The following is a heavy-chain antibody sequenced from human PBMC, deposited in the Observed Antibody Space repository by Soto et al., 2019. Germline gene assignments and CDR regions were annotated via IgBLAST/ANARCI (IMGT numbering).Heavy chain of an antibody. D-gene: IGHD5-12*01. Sequence: ASVKVSCKSSGFTFVSYGINWVRQAPGQGLQWMGWISAYSGDTKYAQNLQGRVTMTTDTSTSTVYMEVRSLRSDDTAIYYCARDWWGVDVDMNKNGLDPWGQGTMVTVSS. V-gene: IGHV1-18*01. CDR2: ISAYSGDT. CDR3: ARDWWGVDVDMNKNGLDP. CDR1: GFTFVSYG. J-gene: IGHJ5*02.